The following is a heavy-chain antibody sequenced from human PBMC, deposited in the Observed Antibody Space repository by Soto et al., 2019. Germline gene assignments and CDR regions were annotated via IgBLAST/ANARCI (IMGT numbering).Heavy chain of an antibody. CDR1: GGPFSGYN. Sequence: SETLSLTCAVSGGPFSGYNWSWILQPPGKGLEWIGEINHSGSTHYNPSLKRRVTISVVTYKNKFSLKLSSVTAADTAVYYCARGRRYYGSGNLLTYYYGMDVWGQGTTVTVSS. CDR3: ARGRRYYGSGNLLTYYYGMDV. CDR2: INHSGST. V-gene: IGHV4-34*01. D-gene: IGHD3-10*01. J-gene: IGHJ6*02.